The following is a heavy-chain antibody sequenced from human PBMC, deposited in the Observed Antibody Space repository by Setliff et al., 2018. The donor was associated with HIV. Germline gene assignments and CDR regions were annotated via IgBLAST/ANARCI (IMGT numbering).Heavy chain of an antibody. D-gene: IGHD6-19*01. CDR1: GDSVSSNTAA. J-gene: IGHJ4*02. CDR2: TYFRSKWYF. CDR3: ARGSYGSVLL. V-gene: IGHV6-1*01. Sequence: SQTLSLTCAISGDSVSSNTAAWNWIRQAPSRGLEWLGRTYFRSKWYFDYAVSVKSRIIINPDTSKNQFSLHLNSVTPEDTAMYYCARGSYGSVLLWGQGTLVTVSS.